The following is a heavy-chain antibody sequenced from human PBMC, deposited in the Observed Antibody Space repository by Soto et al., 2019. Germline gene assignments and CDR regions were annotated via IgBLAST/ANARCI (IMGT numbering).Heavy chain of an antibody. CDR2: ISGGGGSS. CDR3: AKSFLCSSASCSDYYYYGLDV. CDR1: GFTFSSAA. J-gene: IGHJ6*02. Sequence: EVQLLESGGGLVQPGGSLRLSCAASGFTFSSAAMSWVRQTPGKGLEWVSAISGGGGSSYYADSVKGRFTISRDNSKNALYLHMNSRRAEDTAVYYCAKSFLCSSASCSDYYYYGLDVWGQGTTVPVSS. V-gene: IGHV3-23*01. D-gene: IGHD2-2*01.